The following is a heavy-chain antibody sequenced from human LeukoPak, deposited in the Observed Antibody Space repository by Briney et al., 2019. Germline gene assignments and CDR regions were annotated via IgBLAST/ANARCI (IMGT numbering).Heavy chain of an antibody. V-gene: IGHV1-18*04. CDR1: GYTFTSYG. CDR3: ARLWGLLWFGELYWFDP. Sequence: GASVKVSCKASGYTFTSYGISWVRQAPGQGLEWMGWISAYNGNTNSTQKLQGRVTMTTDTSTSTAYMELRSLRSDDTAVYYCARLWGLLWFGELYWFDPWGQGTVVTVSS. CDR2: ISAYNGNT. D-gene: IGHD3-10*01. J-gene: IGHJ5*02.